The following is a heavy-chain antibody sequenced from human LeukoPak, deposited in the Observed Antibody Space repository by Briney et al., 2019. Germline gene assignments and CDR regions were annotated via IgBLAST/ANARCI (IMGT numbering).Heavy chain of an antibody. CDR1: GYTFTSYY. Sequence: GASVKVSCKASGYTFTSYYMHWVRQAPGQGLEWMGIINPSGGSTSYAQKFQGRVTMTRDMSTSTVYMELSSLRSEDTAVYYCARGTYYDSWSGYVPGAFDIWGQGTMVTVSS. CDR3: ARGTYYDSWSGYVPGAFDI. V-gene: IGHV1-46*01. CDR2: INPSGGST. D-gene: IGHD3-3*01. J-gene: IGHJ3*02.